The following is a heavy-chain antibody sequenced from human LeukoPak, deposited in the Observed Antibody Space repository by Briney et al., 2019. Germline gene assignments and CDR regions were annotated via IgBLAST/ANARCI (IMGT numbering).Heavy chain of an antibody. D-gene: IGHD3-10*01. CDR2: IYYSGST. CDR1: GGSISSSSYY. CDR3: ARDREGYYGSGSPNPY. Sequence: PSETLSLTCTVSGGSISSSSYYWGWIRQPPGKGLEWIGSIYYSGSTYYNPSLKSRVTISVDTSKNQFSLKLSSVTAADTAVYYCARDREGYYGSGSPNPYWGQGTLVTVSS. V-gene: IGHV4-39*07. J-gene: IGHJ4*02.